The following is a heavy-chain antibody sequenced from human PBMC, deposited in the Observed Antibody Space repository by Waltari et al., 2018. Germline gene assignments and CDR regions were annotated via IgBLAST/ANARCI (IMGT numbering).Heavy chain of an antibody. D-gene: IGHD3-16*01. CDR3: ARGGGDGQVHH. Sequence: DVQLPASGGGLVQPGGSLSLSCEGSGFTFYHFWMTWLPQVTGKGLEWVANIKQDGTEQYFVDSFKGRFTISRDNAKRSLYLQMNNLRVDDTAMYYCARGGGDGQVHHWGQGTLVTVSS. CDR1: GFTFYHFW. CDR2: IKQDGTEQ. J-gene: IGHJ4*02. V-gene: IGHV3-7*03.